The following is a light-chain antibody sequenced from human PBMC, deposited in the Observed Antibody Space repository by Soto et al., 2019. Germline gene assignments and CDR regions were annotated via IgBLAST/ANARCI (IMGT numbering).Light chain of an antibody. J-gene: IGKJ5*01. V-gene: IGKV2D-29*01. CDR3: MQSTHLPNT. Sequence: DIVMTQTPLSLAVTPGQPASMSCKSSQSLLNSDGETYLHWYVQKAGQPPQLLICKVSNRFSGVPERFSGSASGTDFRLTISRVEAEDFGVYYCMQSTHLPNTFGQGTRLEIK. CDR2: KVS. CDR1: QSLLNSDGETY.